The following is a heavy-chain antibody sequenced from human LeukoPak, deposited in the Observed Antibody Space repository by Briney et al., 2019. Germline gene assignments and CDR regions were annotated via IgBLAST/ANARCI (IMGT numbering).Heavy chain of an antibody. V-gene: IGHV4-31*03. CDR1: GASVSATNYY. CDR2: IYYDAGA. CDR3: AGLVGRYSSGLYYYYFDY. D-gene: IGHD3-22*01. Sequence: SETLSLTCTVSGASVSATNYYWSWLRQHPGKGPEWIAYIYYDAGAYYNPSLESRVTISLDSSANQFSLGLSSVTAADTAVYYCAGLVGRYSSGLYYYYFDYWGQGTLVTVSS. J-gene: IGHJ4*02.